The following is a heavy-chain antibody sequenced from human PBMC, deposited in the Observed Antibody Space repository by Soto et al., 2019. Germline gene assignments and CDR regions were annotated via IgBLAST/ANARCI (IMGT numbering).Heavy chain of an antibody. CDR2: INPNNGDT. V-gene: IGHV1-2*02. CDR3: ARKSNPGYHYYYGLDV. Sequence: QVQLVQSGAEVNKPGASVKVSCKASGYPFTGYYLHWVRQAPGQGLEWMGYINPNNGDTNFAQNFQGRVTLTRDTSISTACMELSRLTSDDTAVYYCARKSNPGYHYYYGLDVWGQGTTVTVSS. J-gene: IGHJ6*02. CDR1: GYPFTGYY. D-gene: IGHD4-4*01.